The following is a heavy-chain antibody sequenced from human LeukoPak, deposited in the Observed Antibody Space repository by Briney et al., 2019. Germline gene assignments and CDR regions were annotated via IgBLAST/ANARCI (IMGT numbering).Heavy chain of an antibody. CDR1: GGSISRYY. V-gene: IGHV4-39*01. D-gene: IGHD2-15*01. CDR2: IYYSGST. Sequence: SETLSLTCTVSGGSISRYYWGWIRQPPGKGLEWIGSIYYSGSTYYNPSLKSRVTISVDTSKNQFSLKLSSVTAADTAVYYCARSLGWRDAFDIWGQGTMVTVSS. CDR3: ARSLGWRDAFDI. J-gene: IGHJ3*02.